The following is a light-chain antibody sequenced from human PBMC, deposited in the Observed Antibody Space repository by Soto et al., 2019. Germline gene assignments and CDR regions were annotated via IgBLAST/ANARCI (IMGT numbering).Light chain of an antibody. Sequence: DIQMTQSPSSVSAFVGDRVTITCRASQNIDKWIAWYQQKPGKAPKLLIYDASSLESGVPSRFSGSGSGTEFAFTMSRLQPDDFATENFEKYNTNSGTFGQGTKVDIK. V-gene: IGKV1-5*01. CDR1: QNIDKW. CDR2: DAS. J-gene: IGKJ1*01. CDR3: EKYNTNSGT.